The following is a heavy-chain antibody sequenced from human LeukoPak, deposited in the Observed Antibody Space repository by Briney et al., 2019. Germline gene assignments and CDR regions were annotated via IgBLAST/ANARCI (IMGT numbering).Heavy chain of an antibody. V-gene: IGHV3-23*01. CDR3: AEEKAYDISGPPGY. CDR2: ISGSGGST. J-gene: IGHJ4*02. CDR1: RFTFSSYV. Sequence: GGSLRLSCAASRFTFSSYVMSWVRQAPGKGLEWVSAISGSGGSTYYADSVKGRFTISRDNSKNTLYLQMNSLRAEDTAVYYCAEEKAYDISGPPGYWGQGTLVTVSS. D-gene: IGHD3-22*01.